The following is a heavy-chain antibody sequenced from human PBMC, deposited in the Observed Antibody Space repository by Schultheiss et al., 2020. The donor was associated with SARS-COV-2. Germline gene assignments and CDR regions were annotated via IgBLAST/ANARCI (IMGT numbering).Heavy chain of an antibody. V-gene: IGHV4-39*07. Sequence: SETLSLTCTVSGGSISSRDYYWGWIRQPPGKGLEWIGTIYYSGSAYYNPSLKSRVTISVDTSKNQFSLKLSSVSAADTAVYYCARGPYSSSSSWFDPWGQGTLVTVSS. CDR3: ARGPYSSSSSWFDP. J-gene: IGHJ5*02. CDR2: IYYSGSA. CDR1: GGSISSRDYY. D-gene: IGHD6-6*01.